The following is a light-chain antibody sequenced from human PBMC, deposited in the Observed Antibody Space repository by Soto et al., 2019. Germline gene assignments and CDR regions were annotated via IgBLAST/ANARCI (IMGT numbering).Light chain of an antibody. CDR2: GTS. CDR1: QSISSSY. J-gene: IGKJ5*01. CDR3: QQYGISPST. V-gene: IGKV3-20*01. Sequence: TQSPYSLSLSHGERATLSCRACQSISSSYLAWYQHKPGQAPRLLIYGTSSRATDIPDRFSGSGSGTDFTLTISRLEPEDFAVYYCQQYGISPSTFGQGTRVEIK.